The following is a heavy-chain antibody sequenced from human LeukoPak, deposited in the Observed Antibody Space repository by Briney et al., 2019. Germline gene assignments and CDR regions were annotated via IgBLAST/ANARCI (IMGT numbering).Heavy chain of an antibody. Sequence: GGSLRLSCAASGFTFSSYSMNWVRQAPGKGREWVSSISSSSYIYYADSVKGRFTISRDNAKNSLYLQMNSLRAEDTAVYYCARDYDFWSGYVYFDYWGQGTLVTVSS. J-gene: IGHJ4*02. CDR2: ISSSSYI. D-gene: IGHD3-3*01. CDR3: ARDYDFWSGYVYFDY. V-gene: IGHV3-21*01. CDR1: GFTFSSYS.